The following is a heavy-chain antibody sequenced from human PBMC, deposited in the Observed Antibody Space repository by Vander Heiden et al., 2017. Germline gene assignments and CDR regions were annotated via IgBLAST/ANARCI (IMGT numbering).Heavy chain of an antibody. D-gene: IGHD6-6*01. Sequence: QVQLVDSGGGGVQPGRPLRIPRAASGIAFRVYALHCVRQAPGKGPEWVSSISYDGSSKYYAGSVKGRFTISRDNSNNTVYLQMNSLRGEDTSVYYCSRGADGSSSGREFDHWGQGAVVTVSS. CDR1: GIAFRVYA. CDR2: ISYDGSSK. V-gene: IGHV3-30-3*01. J-gene: IGHJ4*02. CDR3: SRGADGSSSGREFDH.